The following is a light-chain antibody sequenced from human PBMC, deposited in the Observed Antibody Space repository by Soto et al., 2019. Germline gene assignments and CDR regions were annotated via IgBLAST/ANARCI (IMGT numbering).Light chain of an antibody. CDR2: GAS. V-gene: IGKV1-27*01. Sequence: DIQMTQSPSSLSASVGDTVTITCRASQGINNYLAWYQQKPGKVPKVLIFGASNLQPGVPSRFSGSGSGTDFTLTISSLRPEDVATYYCQRYYSAPPTFGGGTKVDIK. CDR1: QGINNY. CDR3: QRYYSAPPT. J-gene: IGKJ4*01.